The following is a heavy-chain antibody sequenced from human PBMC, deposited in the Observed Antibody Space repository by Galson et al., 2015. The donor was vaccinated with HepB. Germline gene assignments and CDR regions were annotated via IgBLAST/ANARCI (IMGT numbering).Heavy chain of an antibody. D-gene: IGHD3-22*01. CDR3: ARTYYDSTGFSKNWYFDL. Sequence: SLRISCAASGFTFKNYAMHWVRQAPGKGLEYVSTISSNGGSTYYANSVKGRFTITRDNSKNTLYLQMGSLRAEDMAMYYCARTYYDSTGFSKNWYFDLWGRGTLVTVSS. V-gene: IGHV3-64*01. J-gene: IGHJ2*01. CDR2: ISSNGGST. CDR1: GFTFKNYA.